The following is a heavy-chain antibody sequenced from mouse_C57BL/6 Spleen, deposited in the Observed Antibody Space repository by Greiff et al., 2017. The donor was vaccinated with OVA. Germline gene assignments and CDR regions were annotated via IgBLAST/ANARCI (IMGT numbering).Heavy chain of an antibody. CDR3: TRKRDTVVADY. Sequence: VQLQQSGTVLARPGASVKMSCKTSGYTFTSYWMHWVKQRPGQGLEWIGAIYPGNSDTSYNQKFKGKAKLTAVTSASTAYMELSSLTNEDAAVYYCTRKRDTVVADYWGQGTTLTVSS. CDR2: IYPGNSDT. D-gene: IGHD1-1*01. CDR1: GYTFTSYW. J-gene: IGHJ2*01. V-gene: IGHV1-5*01.